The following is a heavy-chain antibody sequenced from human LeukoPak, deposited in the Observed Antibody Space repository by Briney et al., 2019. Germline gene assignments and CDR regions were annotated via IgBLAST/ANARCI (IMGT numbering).Heavy chain of an antibody. CDR1: GFVFSDYA. CDR3: SKDGGRLGDIDY. J-gene: IGHJ4*02. CDR2: IRYDGKYK. V-gene: IGHV3-30*02. Sequence: GGSLRLSCTASGFVFSDYAMHWVRQSPGKGLEWVAYIRYDGKYKFYADSVKGRFTISRDNSQKTVSLQMNSLAPADTALYYCSKDGGRLGDIDYWGQGTLVTVSS. D-gene: IGHD3-16*01.